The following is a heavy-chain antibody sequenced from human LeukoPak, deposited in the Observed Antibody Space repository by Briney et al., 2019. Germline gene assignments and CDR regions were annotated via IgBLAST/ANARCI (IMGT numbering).Heavy chain of an antibody. V-gene: IGHV4-30-4*01. CDR3: ARHRPPRGFDY. J-gene: IGHJ4*02. CDR2: IYHTGSF. Sequence: SETLSLTCTVSGGSISSGDYYWSWIRQPPGKGLEWIGFIYHTGSFHYNPSLKSRVTISVDTSKNQFSLNLRSVTAADTAVYYCARHRPPRGFDYWGQGTLVTVSS. CDR1: GGSISSGDYY.